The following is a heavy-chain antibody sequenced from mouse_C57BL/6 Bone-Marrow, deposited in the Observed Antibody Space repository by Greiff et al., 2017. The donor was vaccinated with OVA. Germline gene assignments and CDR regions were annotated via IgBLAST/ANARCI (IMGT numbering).Heavy chain of an antibody. D-gene: IGHD4-1*01. J-gene: IGHJ3*01. CDR3: ARDASLTGTRFAY. CDR1: GFTFSDFY. Sequence: EVMLVESGGGLVQSGRSLRLSCATSGFTFSDFYMEWVRQAPGKGLEWIAASRNKANDYTTEYSASVKGRFIVSRDTSQSILYLQMNALRAEDTAIYYCARDASLTGTRFAYWGQGTLVTVSA. CDR2: SRNKANDYTT. V-gene: IGHV7-1*01.